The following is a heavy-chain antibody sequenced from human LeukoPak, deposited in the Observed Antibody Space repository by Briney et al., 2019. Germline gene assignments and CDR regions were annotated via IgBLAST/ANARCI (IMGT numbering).Heavy chain of an antibody. CDR3: ARDNDSRDPPHFDY. CDR1: GYTFTTYD. D-gene: IGHD3-16*01. J-gene: IGHJ4*02. Sequence: ASVKVSCKASGYTFTTYDINWVRQATGQGLEWMGWMNPNSGNTGYAQKFQGRVTMTRSTSISTAYMELSSLRSDDTAVYYCARDNDSRDPPHFDYWGQGTLVTVSS. CDR2: MNPNSGNT. V-gene: IGHV1-8*01.